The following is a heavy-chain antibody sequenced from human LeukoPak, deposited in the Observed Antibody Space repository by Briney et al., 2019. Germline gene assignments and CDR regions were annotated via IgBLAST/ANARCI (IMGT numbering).Heavy chain of an antibody. D-gene: IGHD3-16*01. CDR3: ARRRNYGNFWVFDY. CDR2: FSSGGTT. CDR1: GASISTPTYY. Sequence: SETLSLTCTVSGASISTPTYYWGWVRQPPGKGLEWVAAFSSGGTTYCNPSLRSRVTTSIDTSKSQFSLNLSSVTAADTAVYFCARRRNYGNFWVFDYWGQGTLVTVSS. J-gene: IGHJ4*02. V-gene: IGHV4-39*01.